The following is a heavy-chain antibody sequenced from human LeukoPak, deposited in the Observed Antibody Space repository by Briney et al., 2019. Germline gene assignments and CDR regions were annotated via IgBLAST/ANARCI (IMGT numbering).Heavy chain of an antibody. CDR1: GGSISSYY. CDR2: IYYSGST. D-gene: IGHD6-13*01. V-gene: IGHV4-59*04. Sequence: SETLSLTCTVSGGSISSYYWSWIRQPPGKGLEWIGSIYYSGSTYYNPSLKSRVTISVDTSKNQFSLKLSSVTAADTAVYYCACIAAAGTHFDYWGQGTLVTVSS. CDR3: ACIAAAGTHFDY. J-gene: IGHJ4*02.